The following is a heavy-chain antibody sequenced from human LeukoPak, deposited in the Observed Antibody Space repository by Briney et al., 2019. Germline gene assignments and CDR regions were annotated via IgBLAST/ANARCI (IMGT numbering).Heavy chain of an antibody. V-gene: IGHV3-30-3*01. CDR3: ARDHSGSYWLLDY. Sequence: PGRSLRLSCAASGFTFSSYAMHWVRQAPGKGLEWVAVISYDGSNKYYADSVMGRFTISRDNSKNTLYLQMNSLRAEDTAVYYCARDHSGSYWLLDYWGQGTLVTVSS. J-gene: IGHJ4*02. D-gene: IGHD1-26*01. CDR1: GFTFSSYA. CDR2: ISYDGSNK.